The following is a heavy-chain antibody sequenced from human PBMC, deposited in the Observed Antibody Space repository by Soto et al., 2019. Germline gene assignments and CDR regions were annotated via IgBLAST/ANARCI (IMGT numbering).Heavy chain of an antibody. Sequence: PGESLKISCQSSGYSFTSYWIGWVRQMPGKGLEWMGVFYPGDSDTRYSPSFQGQVTFSADKSISTAYLQWSSLKASDTAMYYCARLTGYSDPYYFYGMEVWGQGTTVTVSS. CDR3: ARLTGYSDPYYFYGMEV. J-gene: IGHJ6*02. D-gene: IGHD5-18*01. CDR2: FYPGDSDT. V-gene: IGHV5-51*01. CDR1: GYSFTSYW.